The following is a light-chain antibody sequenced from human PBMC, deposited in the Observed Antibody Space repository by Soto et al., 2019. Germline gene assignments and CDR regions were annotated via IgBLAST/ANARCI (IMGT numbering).Light chain of an antibody. CDR2: LGS. Sequence: DIVMTQSPISLPVTPGEPASISCRSSQSLLDSDGYNYLDWYLQKPGQSPQLLIYLGSNRATGVPDRFSGSGSGTDFTLKISRVEAEDVGVYYCMQALQTGYTFCQGTKLEIK. V-gene: IGKV2-28*01. CDR3: MQALQTGYT. CDR1: QSLLDSDGYNY. J-gene: IGKJ2*01.